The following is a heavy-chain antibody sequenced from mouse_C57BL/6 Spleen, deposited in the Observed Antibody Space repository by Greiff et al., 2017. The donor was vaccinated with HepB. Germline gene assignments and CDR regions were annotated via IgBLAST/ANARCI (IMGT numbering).Heavy chain of an antibody. D-gene: IGHD2-3*01. J-gene: IGHJ4*01. V-gene: IGHV5-17*01. CDR2: ISSGSSTI. CDR1: GFTFSDYG. CDR3: ARRDLIYDGYYYAMDY. Sequence: EVQGVESGGGLVKPGGSLKLSCAASGFTFSDYGMHWVRQAPEKGLEWVAYISSGSSTIYYADTVKGRFTISRDNAKNTLFLQMTSLRSEDTAMYYCARRDLIYDGYYYAMDYWGQGTSVTVSS.